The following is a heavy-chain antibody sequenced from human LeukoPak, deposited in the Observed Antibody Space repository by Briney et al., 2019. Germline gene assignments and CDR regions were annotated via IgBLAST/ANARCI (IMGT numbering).Heavy chain of an antibody. CDR3: ARAPNPRLRYFDWLLYYMDV. V-gene: IGHV1-2*02. J-gene: IGHJ6*03. CDR1: GYTFTDYY. Sequence: ASVKVSCKASGYTFTDYYIHWVRQAPGQGLEWMGWINPKNGGTNFAQKFQGRVTMTRDTSISTVYMELSSLRSEDTAVYYCARAPNPRLRYFDWLLYYMDVWGKGTTVTVSS. D-gene: IGHD3-9*01. CDR2: INPKNGGT.